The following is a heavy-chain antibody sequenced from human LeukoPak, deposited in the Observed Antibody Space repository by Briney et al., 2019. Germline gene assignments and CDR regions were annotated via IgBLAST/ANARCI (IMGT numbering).Heavy chain of an antibody. J-gene: IGHJ4*02. V-gene: IGHV3-7*05. CDR2: IKQDGSEK. Sequence: GGSLRLSCAASGFIFSNYWMSWVRQAPGKGLEWVANIKQDGSEKYSVDSVKGRFTIPRDNAENSIYLQMNSLRAENTAVYYCARERRHYYDNSSFTDYWGQGTLVTVSS. CDR1: GFIFSNYW. D-gene: IGHD3-22*01. CDR3: ARERRHYYDNSSFTDY.